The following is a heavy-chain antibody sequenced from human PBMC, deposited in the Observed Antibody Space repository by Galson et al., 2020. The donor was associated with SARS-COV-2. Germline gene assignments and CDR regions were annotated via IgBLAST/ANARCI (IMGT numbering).Heavy chain of an antibody. CDR2: INSDGSST. Sequence: GGSLRLSCAASGFTFSSCWMHWVRQAPGKGLVWVSRINSDGSSTSYADSVTGRFTISRDNAKNTLYLQMNRLRAEDTAVYYCARVGTRSGWKYYFDYWGQGTLVTVSS. V-gene: IGHV3-74*01. J-gene: IGHJ4*02. CDR1: GFTFSSCW. D-gene: IGHD6-19*01. CDR3: ARVGTRSGWKYYFDY.